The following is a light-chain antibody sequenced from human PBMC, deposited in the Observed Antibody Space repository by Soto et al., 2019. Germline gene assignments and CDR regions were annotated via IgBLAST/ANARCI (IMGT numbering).Light chain of an antibody. CDR3: CSYAGSYSWV. CDR2: DVN. CDR1: SSDVGGYNY. Sequence: QAVLTQPRSVSGSPGQSVTISCTGTSSDVGGYNYVSWYQQYPGKAPKLLIYDVNRWPSGVPDRFSGSKSGNTASLTLSGLQAEDEADYYCCSYAGSYSWVFGGGTKLTVL. J-gene: IGLJ3*02. V-gene: IGLV2-11*01.